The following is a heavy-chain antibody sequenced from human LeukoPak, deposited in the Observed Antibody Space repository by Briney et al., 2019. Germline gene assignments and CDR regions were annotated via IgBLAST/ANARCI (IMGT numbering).Heavy chain of an antibody. CDR1: GFTVRSSY. J-gene: IGHJ3*01. Sequence: GGSLRLSCAASGFTVRSSYMSWVRQAPGKGLEWVAVIYSGGSPDYADSAKGRFTISSDNSKNTLYLQMNSLRVEDTAVYYCARDGADNSGYYFGSLWGQGTMVTVSS. V-gene: IGHV3-53*01. CDR2: IYSGGSP. CDR3: ARDGADNSGYYFGSL. D-gene: IGHD3-22*01.